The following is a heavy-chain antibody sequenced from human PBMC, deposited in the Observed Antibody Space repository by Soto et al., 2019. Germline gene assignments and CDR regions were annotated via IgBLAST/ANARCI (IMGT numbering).Heavy chain of an antibody. CDR3: ARATVAATDSHCYY. CDR2: TYYRSKWYN. D-gene: IGHD6-19*01. Sequence: SQTLSLTCAISGDSVSSNSAAWTWIRQSPSRGLEWLGRTYYRSKWYNDYAVSVKSRLTINADTSKHQFSLQLNTVTPEDTAVYYWARATVAATDSHCYYWGRGTRVAVSS. CDR1: GDSVSSNSAA. J-gene: IGHJ6*01. V-gene: IGHV6-1*01.